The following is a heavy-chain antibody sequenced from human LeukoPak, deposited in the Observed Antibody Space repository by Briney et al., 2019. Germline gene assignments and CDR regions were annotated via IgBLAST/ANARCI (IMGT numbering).Heavy chain of an antibody. CDR3: ARDLGYCTNGVCSPTTNWFDP. V-gene: IGHV4-59*01. Sequence: SETLSLTCTVSGGSISSYYWSWIRQPPGKGLEWIGYIYYSGSTNYNPSLKSRVTISVDTSKNQFSLKLSSVTAADTAVYYCARDLGYCTNGVCSPTTNWFDPWGQGTLVTVSS. J-gene: IGHJ5*02. D-gene: IGHD2-8*01. CDR1: GGSISSYY. CDR2: IYYSGST.